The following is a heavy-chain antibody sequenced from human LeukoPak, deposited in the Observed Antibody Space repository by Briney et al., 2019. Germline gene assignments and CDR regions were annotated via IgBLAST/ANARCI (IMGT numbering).Heavy chain of an antibody. CDR1: GNSRNNYH. D-gene: IGHD1-1*01. Sequence: GASVKVSCKASGNSRNNYHMHWVRQAPGQGLEWLGIIRPGGDGPSYAQKFQGRVTMTRDMSTSTVYIELSSLTSDDTAVYYCGRDPTYRNYFDSWGQGTLVTVSS. V-gene: IGHV1-46*02. J-gene: IGHJ4*02. CDR2: IRPGGDGP. CDR3: GRDPTYRNYFDS.